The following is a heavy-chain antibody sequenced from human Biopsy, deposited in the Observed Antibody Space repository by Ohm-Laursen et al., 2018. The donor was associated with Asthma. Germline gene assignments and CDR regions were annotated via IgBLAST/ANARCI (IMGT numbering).Heavy chain of an antibody. J-gene: IGHJ4*02. V-gene: IGHV3-30-3*01. CDR1: GRHFGSYN. Sequence: SLRLSCSASGRHFGSYNMHWARQAPGKGLEWVSVITFDGSTQHYGDSVKGRFTISRDNSKNMLFLQMNSLRAEDTAVYYCLRDTLGYYFDIWGQGTQVTVSA. CDR3: LRDTLGYYFDI. CDR2: ITFDGSTQ. D-gene: IGHD6-13*01.